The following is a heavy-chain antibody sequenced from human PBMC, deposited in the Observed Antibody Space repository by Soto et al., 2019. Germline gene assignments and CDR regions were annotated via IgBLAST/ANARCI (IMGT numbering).Heavy chain of an antibody. CDR3: ARAAHRNGVPFDY. CDR1: GGSISSGGYS. J-gene: IGHJ4*02. V-gene: IGHV4-30-2*01. D-gene: IGHD4-17*01. Sequence: QLQLQESGSGLVKPSQTLSLTCAVSGGSISSGGYSWSWIRQPPGKGLEWIGYISHSGSTYYNPSLKSRVTIPVDRSKHQFSLKLSSVTAADTAVYYCARAAHRNGVPFDYWGQGTLVTVSS. CDR2: ISHSGST.